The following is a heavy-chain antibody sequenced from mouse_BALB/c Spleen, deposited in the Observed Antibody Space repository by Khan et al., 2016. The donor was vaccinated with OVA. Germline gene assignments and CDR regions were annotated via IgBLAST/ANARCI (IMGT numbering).Heavy chain of an antibody. V-gene: IGHV1S45*01. D-gene: IGHD4-1*01. CDR1: GYTFTNHH. CDR3: ARTGTNYGMDY. CDR2: IKPYNDHT. J-gene: IGHJ4*01. Sequence: VQLQQSGAELVRPGASVKISCKAFGYTFTNHHMNWVKQRHGQGLDWIGDIKPYNDHTKYNQKFKGKATLTVDKSSSTAYMELSSLTSEDSAVYYCARTGTNYGMDYWGQGTSVTVSS.